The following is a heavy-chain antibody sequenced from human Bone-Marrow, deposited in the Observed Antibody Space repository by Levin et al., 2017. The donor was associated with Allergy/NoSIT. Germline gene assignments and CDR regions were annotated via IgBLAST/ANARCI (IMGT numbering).Heavy chain of an antibody. J-gene: IGHJ5*02. CDR3: AKSPTLTGYYEWFDP. D-gene: IGHD3-9*01. CDR1: GFSFRSYG. V-gene: IGHV3-30*18. Sequence: LSLTCAASGFSFRSYGMHWVRQAPGKGLEWVGLISYDGDFTFYGDSVKGRFTISRDNSNNTLFLQMYSLSAEETAIYYCAKSPTLTGYYEWFDPWGHATLVTVSS. CDR2: ISYDGDFT.